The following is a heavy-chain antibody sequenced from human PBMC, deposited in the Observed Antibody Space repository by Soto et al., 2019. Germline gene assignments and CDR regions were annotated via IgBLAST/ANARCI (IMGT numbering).Heavy chain of an antibody. CDR3: VRNWSFAFDS. V-gene: IGHV3-48*01. CDR2: IGTYT. CDR1: GFIFSSYT. Sequence: GGSLRLSCAASGFIFSSYTMNWVRQAPGKGLEWISHIGTYTYYAESVKGRFTISRDNAKNSLSLQMDGLRVEDTAVYYCVRNWSFAFDSWGQGTLVTVSS. J-gene: IGHJ4*02.